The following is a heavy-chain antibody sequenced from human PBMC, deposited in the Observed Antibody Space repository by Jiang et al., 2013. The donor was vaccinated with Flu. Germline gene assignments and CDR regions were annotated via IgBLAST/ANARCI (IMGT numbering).Heavy chain of an antibody. CDR1: GFTVSSNY. Sequence: RLSCVASGFTVSSNYMTWVRQAPGKGLEWVSVLYSSGSTYYADSVKGRFTISRDTSKNTLYLQMNSLRAEDTAVYYCARTLYYYDNSGYFGVDYFDNWGQGTLVTVSS. CDR2: LYSSGST. CDR3: ARTLYYYDNSGYFGVDYFDN. D-gene: IGHD3-22*01. J-gene: IGHJ4*02. V-gene: IGHV3-66*02.